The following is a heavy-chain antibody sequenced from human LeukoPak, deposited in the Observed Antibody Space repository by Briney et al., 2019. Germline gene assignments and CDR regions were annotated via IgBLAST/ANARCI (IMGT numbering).Heavy chain of an antibody. CDR2: IYSGGST. CDR1: GFTVSSNY. D-gene: IGHD1-26*01. J-gene: IGHJ4*02. Sequence: PGGSLRLSCAASGFTVSSNYMSWVRQAPGKGLEWVSVIYSGGSTYYADSVKGRFTISRDNSKNTLYLQMNSLRAEDTAVYYCAKRVGSSSGSYLDYWGQGSLVTVSS. CDR3: AKRVGSSSGSYLDY. V-gene: IGHV3-53*01.